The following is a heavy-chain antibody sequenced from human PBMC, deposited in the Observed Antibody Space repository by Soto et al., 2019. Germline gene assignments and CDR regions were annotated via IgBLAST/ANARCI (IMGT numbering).Heavy chain of an antibody. CDR3: ARGLDDDYGDYSPNAFDI. V-gene: IGHV4-31*03. CDR2: IYYSGST. J-gene: IGHJ3*02. Sequence: QVQLQESGPGLVKPSQTLSLTCTVSGGSISSGGYYWSWIRQHPGKGLEGIGYIYYSGSTYYNPSLKSRVTISVDTSKNQFSLQLSSVTAADTAVYYCARGLDDDYGDYSPNAFDIWGQGTMVTVSS. CDR1: GGSISSGGYY. D-gene: IGHD4-17*01.